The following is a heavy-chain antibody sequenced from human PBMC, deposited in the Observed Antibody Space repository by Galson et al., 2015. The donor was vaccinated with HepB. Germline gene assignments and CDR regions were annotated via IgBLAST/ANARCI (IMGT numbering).Heavy chain of an antibody. CDR3: ARHLTGFGEGDYYYYYYMDV. CDR2: IYPGDSDT. D-gene: IGHD3-10*01. V-gene: IGHV5-51*01. J-gene: IGHJ6*03. CDR1: GYSFTSYW. Sequence: QSGAEVKKPGESLKISCKGSGYSFTSYWIGWVRQMPGKGLEWMGIIYPGDSDTRYSPSFQGQVTISADKSISTAYLQWSSLKASDTAMYYCARHLTGFGEGDYYYYYYMDVWGKGTTVTVSS.